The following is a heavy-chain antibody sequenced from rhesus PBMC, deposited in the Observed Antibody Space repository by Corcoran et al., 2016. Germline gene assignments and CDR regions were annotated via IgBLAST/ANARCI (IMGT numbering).Heavy chain of an antibody. V-gene: IGHV4-122*02. Sequence: QVQLQESGPGLVKPSETLSLTCAVSGGSISSGYYYWSWIRQPPGKGLEWIGYSHDSAGTSYNPSRKRRGTSSRDTSKNQGSLKLRSVTAADRAVYYCARRGTTITGRGHWGQGVLVTVSS. CDR2: SHDSAGT. D-gene: IGHD3-40*01. J-gene: IGHJ4*01. CDR1: GGSISSGYYY. CDR3: ARRGTTITGRGH.